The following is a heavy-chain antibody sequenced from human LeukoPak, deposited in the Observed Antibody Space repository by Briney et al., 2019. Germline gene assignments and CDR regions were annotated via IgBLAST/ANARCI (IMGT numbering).Heavy chain of an antibody. V-gene: IGHV1-8*01. CDR3: ARGFFNDFWSGYLQTYYYGMDV. Sequence: GASVKVSCKASGYTFTSYDINWVRQATGQGLEWMGCMNPNSGNTGYAQKFQGRVTMTRNTSISTAYMELSSLRSEDTAVYYCARGFFNDFWSGYLQTYYYGMDVWGQGTTVTVSS. J-gene: IGHJ6*02. CDR2: MNPNSGNT. CDR1: GYTFTSYD. D-gene: IGHD3-3*01.